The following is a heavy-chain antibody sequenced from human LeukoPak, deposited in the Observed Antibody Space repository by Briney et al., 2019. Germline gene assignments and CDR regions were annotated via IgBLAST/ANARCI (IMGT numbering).Heavy chain of an antibody. CDR2: IYYSGST. D-gene: IGHD6-13*01. CDR3: ARDASSSWYPPLDY. CDR1: GGSMNKYY. J-gene: IGHJ4*02. Sequence: SETLSLTCTVSGGSMNKYYWNWIRQPPGKGLEWIGYIYYSGSTYYNPSLKSRVTISVDTSKNQFSLKLSSVTAADTAVYYCARDASSSWYPPLDYWGQGTLVTVSS. V-gene: IGHV4-59*12.